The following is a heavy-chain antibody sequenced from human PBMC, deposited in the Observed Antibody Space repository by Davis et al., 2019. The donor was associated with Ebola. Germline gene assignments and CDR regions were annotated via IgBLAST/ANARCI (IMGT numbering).Heavy chain of an antibody. CDR3: AKLAIAARLGYCSGGSCYRSLDV. Sequence: PGGSLRLSCAASGFTFSSYGMHWVRQAPGKGLEWVAVISYDGSNKYYADSVKGRFTISRDNSKNTLYLQMNSLRAEDTAVYYCAKLAIAARLGYCSGGSCYRSLDVWGQGTTVTVSS. V-gene: IGHV3-30*18. D-gene: IGHD2-15*01. J-gene: IGHJ6*02. CDR1: GFTFSSYG. CDR2: ISYDGSNK.